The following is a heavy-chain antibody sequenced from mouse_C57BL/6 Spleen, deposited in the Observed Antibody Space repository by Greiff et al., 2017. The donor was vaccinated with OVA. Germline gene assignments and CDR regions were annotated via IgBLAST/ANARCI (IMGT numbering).Heavy chain of an antibody. CDR1: GFSLTSYG. V-gene: IGHV2-5*01. CDR3: AKTYGDDGDYMDY. J-gene: IGHJ2*01. Sequence: QVQLKQSGPGLVQPSQSLSITCTVSGFSLTSYGVHWVRQSPGKGLEWLGVIWRGGSTDYNAAFMSRLSITKDNSKSQVFFKMNSLQADDTAIYYGAKTYGDDGDYMDYWGQGTTLTVSA. CDR2: IWRGGST. D-gene: IGHD2-2*01.